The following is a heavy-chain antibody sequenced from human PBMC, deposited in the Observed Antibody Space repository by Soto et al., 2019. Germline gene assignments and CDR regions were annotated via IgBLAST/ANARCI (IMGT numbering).Heavy chain of an antibody. V-gene: IGHV1-69*02. Sequence: QVQLVQSGAEVKKPGSSVKVSSKASGGTFSSYTISWVRLAPGQGLEWMGRIIPILGIANYAQKFQGRVTITADKSTSTAYMELSSLRSEDTAVYYCATTPSAVAGTGEDYWGQGTLVTVSS. D-gene: IGHD6-19*01. CDR3: ATTPSAVAGTGEDY. CDR1: GGTFSSYT. J-gene: IGHJ4*02. CDR2: IIPILGIA.